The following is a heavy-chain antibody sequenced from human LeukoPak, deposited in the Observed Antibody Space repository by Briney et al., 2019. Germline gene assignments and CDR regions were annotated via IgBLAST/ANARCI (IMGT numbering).Heavy chain of an antibody. Sequence: GGSLRLSCAASGITLSDYWMYWVRQGPGKGLVHVSRIESDGTRTVYADSVKGRFTISRDNAKNTMYLQMNSLRAEDTAVYYCVRGGHKLDIETSGYYYGLDVWGQGTTVTVSS. D-gene: IGHD2-2*03. V-gene: IGHV3-74*03. J-gene: IGHJ6*02. CDR2: IESDGTRT. CDR1: GITLSDYW. CDR3: VRGGHKLDIETSGYYYGLDV.